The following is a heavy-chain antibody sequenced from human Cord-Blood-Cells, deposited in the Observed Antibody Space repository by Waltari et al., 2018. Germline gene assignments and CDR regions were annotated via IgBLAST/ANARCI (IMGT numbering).Heavy chain of an antibody. Sequence: QVQLQQWAAGLLKPSETLSLTCAVYGGYFSGYYSSWIGQPPGKAREWIGEINHSGSTNYNPSLKSRVTISVDTSKNQFSLKLSSVTAADTAVYYCARADYDYVWGSYRYGVGYFDYWGQGTLVTVSS. CDR3: ARADYDYVWGSYRYGVGYFDY. CDR1: GGYFSGYY. V-gene: IGHV4-34*01. CDR2: INHSGST. J-gene: IGHJ4*02. D-gene: IGHD3-16*02.